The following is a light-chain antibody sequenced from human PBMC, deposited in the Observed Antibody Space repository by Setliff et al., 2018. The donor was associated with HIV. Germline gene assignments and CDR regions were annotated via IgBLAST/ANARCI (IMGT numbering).Light chain of an antibody. Sequence: QSVLTQPASVSGSPGQSITISCTGNTSDVGSYNLVSWYQQHSGKAPKLIIYEVNKRPSGVSERISGSKSGNTASLTISGLQAEDEADYHCCSYAPTSPYVFGCGTKVTVL. CDR2: EVN. V-gene: IGLV2-23*02. CDR1: TSDVGSYNL. J-gene: IGLJ1*01. CDR3: CSYAPTSPYV.